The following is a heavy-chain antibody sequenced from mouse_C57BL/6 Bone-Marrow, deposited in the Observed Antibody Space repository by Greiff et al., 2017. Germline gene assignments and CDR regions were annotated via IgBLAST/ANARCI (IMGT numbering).Heavy chain of an antibody. CDR3: AKKLWYLDY. CDR2: IDPSDSYT. CDR1: GYTFTSYW. J-gene: IGHJ2*01. D-gene: IGHD2-1*01. V-gene: IGHV1-50*01. Sequence: VQLQQPGAELVKPGASVKLSCKASGYTFTSYWMQWVKQRPGQGFEWIGEIDPSDSYTNYNQKFKGKATLTVDTPSSTAYMQLSSLSSEDSAVYYGAKKLWYLDYWGQGTTLTVSS.